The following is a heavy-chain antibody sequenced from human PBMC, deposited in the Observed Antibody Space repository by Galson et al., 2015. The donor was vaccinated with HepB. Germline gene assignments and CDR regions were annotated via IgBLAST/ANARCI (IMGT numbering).Heavy chain of an antibody. CDR2: ISGSGGST. J-gene: IGHJ4*02. CDR1: GFTFSSYA. D-gene: IGHD2-15*01. Sequence: SLRLSCAASGFTFSSYAMSWVRQAPGKGLEWVSAISGSGGSTYYADSVKGRFIISRDNSKNTLYLQMNSLRVEDTAVYYCARGGGFAIDYWGQGTLVTVSS. CDR3: ARGGGFAIDY. V-gene: IGHV3-23*01.